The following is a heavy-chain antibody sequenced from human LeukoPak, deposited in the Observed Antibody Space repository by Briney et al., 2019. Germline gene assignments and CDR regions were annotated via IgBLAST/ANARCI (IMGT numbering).Heavy chain of an antibody. CDR2: IHGDGTII. Sequence: PGGSLRLSCAASGFTFSSYWMHWVSQAPGKGLVWVAGIHGDGTIIYYADSVKGRFTISRDNAKNTLYLQMNSLGAEDTAVYYCARIVAGHIVVVTATNPMDVWGKGTTVTVSS. CDR1: GFTFSSYW. J-gene: IGHJ6*03. D-gene: IGHD2-21*02. V-gene: IGHV3-74*01. CDR3: ARIVAGHIVVVTATNPMDV.